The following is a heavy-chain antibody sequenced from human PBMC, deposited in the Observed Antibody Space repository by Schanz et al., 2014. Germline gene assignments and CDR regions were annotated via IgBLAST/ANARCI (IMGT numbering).Heavy chain of an antibody. CDR1: GYTFTNHY. CDR3: ARVYRWQHILGHFDS. D-gene: IGHD6-13*01. V-gene: IGHV1-2*02. Sequence: QVQLVQSGAEVQKPGASVKVSCKASGYTFTNHYIHWLRQAPGQGLEWMGWINPDSGDTNYVQNFQGRVTMTRDTSITTAYMDLSRLTSDDTAVYYCARVYRWQHILGHFDSWGQGSLVTVSS. J-gene: IGHJ4*02. CDR2: INPDSGDT.